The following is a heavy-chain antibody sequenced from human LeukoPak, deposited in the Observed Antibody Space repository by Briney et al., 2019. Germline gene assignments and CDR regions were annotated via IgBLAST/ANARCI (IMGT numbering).Heavy chain of an antibody. CDR3: ARGPVPDYYLDWFDP. Sequence: ASVKVSCKASGYTFTGYYMHWVRQAPGQGLEWMGWMNPNSGNTAYAQRFQGRVTITRNTSISTAYMELSSLRSEDTAVYYCARGPVPDYYLDWFDPWGQGTLVTVSS. D-gene: IGHD3-10*01. CDR1: GYTFTGYY. CDR2: MNPNSGNT. V-gene: IGHV1-8*03. J-gene: IGHJ5*02.